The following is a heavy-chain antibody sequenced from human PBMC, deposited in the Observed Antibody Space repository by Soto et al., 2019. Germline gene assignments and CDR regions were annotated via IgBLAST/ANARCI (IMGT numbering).Heavy chain of an antibody. CDR2: LSGSGGTT. J-gene: IGHJ4*02. CDR1: GFTFSSYA. D-gene: IGHD3-10*01. CDR3: AKQRAGYGSGSDTFYFDF. Sequence: GGSLRLSCAASGFTFSSYAMHWVRQAPGKGLEWVSALSGSGGTTYYADSVRGRFTISRDNSKNTLFLQMSSLRAEDTALYYCAKQRAGYGSGSDTFYFDFWGQGALVNVSS. V-gene: IGHV3-23*01.